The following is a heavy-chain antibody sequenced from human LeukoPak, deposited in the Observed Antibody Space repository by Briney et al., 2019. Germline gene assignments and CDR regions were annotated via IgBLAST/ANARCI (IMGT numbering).Heavy chain of an antibody. CDR3: ARVSSSWYYFDY. CDR2: ISAYNGNT. V-gene: IGHV1-18*04. J-gene: IGHJ4*02. D-gene: IGHD6-13*01. Sequence: EASVKVSCKASGYTFTGYYMHWVRQAPGQGLEWMGWISAYNGNTNYAQKLQGRVTMTTDTSTSTAYMELRSLRSDDTAVYYCARVSSSWYYFDYWGQGTLVTVS. CDR1: GYTFTGYY.